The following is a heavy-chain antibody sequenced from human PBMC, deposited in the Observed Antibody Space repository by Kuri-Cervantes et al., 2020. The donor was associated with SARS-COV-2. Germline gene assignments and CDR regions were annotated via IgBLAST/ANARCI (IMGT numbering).Heavy chain of an antibody. CDR1: GFTFSDCS. D-gene: IGHD3-3*01. CDR2: MSYDGSNI. CDR3: ARDLDDFWSGSEFMDV. V-gene: IGHV3-30*04. Sequence: GGSLRLSCAASGFTFSDCSMHWVRQAPGKGLEWVAVMSYDGSNIYYADSVEGRFTISRDNSKNTLYLQMNSLRAEDTAIYYCARDLDDFWSGSEFMDVWGKGTTVTVSS. J-gene: IGHJ6*03.